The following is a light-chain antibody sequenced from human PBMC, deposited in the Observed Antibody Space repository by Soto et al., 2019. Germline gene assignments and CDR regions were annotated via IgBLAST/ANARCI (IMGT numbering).Light chain of an antibody. CDR1: QSVSRN. CDR2: GAS. CDR3: HHYNNRHPWT. J-gene: IGKJ1*01. Sequence: EIMMTQSPATLSVYPGERATLSCRASQSVSRNLAWYQQKPGQAPRLLIYGASTRATSIPARFSGSGSAIEFTLTISILQSEDFAVYYCHHYNNRHPWTLGQGTKVEIK. V-gene: IGKV3-15*01.